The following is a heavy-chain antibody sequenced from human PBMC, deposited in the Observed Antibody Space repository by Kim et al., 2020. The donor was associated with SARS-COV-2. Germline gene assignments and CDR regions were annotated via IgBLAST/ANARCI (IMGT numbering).Heavy chain of an antibody. V-gene: IGHV4-30-2*01. Sequence: SETLSLTCAVSGGSISSGGYSWSWIRQPPGKGLEWIGYIYHSGSTYYNPSLKSRVTISVDRSKNQFSLKLSSVTAADTAVYYCARGRQLGGAFDYWGQGTLVTVSS. CDR3: ARGRQLGGAFDY. CDR1: GGSISSGGYS. J-gene: IGHJ4*02. D-gene: IGHD6-6*01. CDR2: IYHSGST.